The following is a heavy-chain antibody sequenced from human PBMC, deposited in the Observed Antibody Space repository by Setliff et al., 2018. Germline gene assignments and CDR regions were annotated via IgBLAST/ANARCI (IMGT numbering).Heavy chain of an antibody. CDR3: ARGLNTESWTPLY. Sequence: PSETLSLTCTVSGGSISSSSHYWGWLRQPPGKGLEWIGSISYSGTTYHNRSLRSRVTISIDTSKNQFSLTLNSMTAADTAIYYCARGLNTESWTPLYWSPGTRVTVSS. CDR1: GGSISSSSHY. V-gene: IGHV4-39*01. J-gene: IGHJ4*02. CDR2: ISYSGTT. D-gene: IGHD2-15*01.